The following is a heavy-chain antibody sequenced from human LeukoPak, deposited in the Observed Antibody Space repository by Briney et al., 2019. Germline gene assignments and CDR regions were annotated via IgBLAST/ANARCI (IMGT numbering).Heavy chain of an antibody. V-gene: IGHV1-8*01. J-gene: IGHJ4*02. CDR1: GYTFTSYD. D-gene: IGHD6-13*01. Sequence: ASVKVSCKASGYTFTSYDINWVRQATGQGLEWMGWMNPNSGNTGYAQKFQGRVTMTRNTSISTAYMELSSLRSEDTAVYYCARCSSSWYGVIFGYWGQGTLVTVSS. CDR3: ARCSSSWYGVIFGY. CDR2: MNPNSGNT.